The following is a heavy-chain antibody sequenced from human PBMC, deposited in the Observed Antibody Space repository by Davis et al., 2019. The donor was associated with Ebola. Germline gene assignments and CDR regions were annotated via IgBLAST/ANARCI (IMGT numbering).Heavy chain of an antibody. J-gene: IGHJ4*02. CDR2: IKRGDGSDI. Sequence: GESLKISCAASGFTFNSYWMSWVRQAPGKGPEWVASIKRGDGSDIYYADSVKGRFSISRDNAKNSLYLQMNSLRVEDTAVYFCARYSGFGLPYWGQGTLVTVPS. CDR1: GFTFNSYW. CDR3: ARYSGFGLPY. D-gene: IGHD1-26*01. V-gene: IGHV3-7*01.